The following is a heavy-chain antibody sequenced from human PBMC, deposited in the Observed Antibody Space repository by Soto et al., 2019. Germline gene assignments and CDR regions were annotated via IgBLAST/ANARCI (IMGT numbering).Heavy chain of an antibody. CDR2: INSDGSST. CDR1: GFTFSSYW. V-gene: IGHV3-74*01. Sequence: GGSLRLSCAASGFTFSSYWMHWVRQAPGKGLVWVSRINSDGSSTSYADSVKGRFTISRDNAKNTLYLQMNSLRAEDTAVYYCARADIVVVPARSSSSWYLGFGCSAFDIWGQGTMVTVSS. D-gene: IGHD2-2*01. CDR3: ARADIVVVPARSSSSWYLGFGCSAFDI. J-gene: IGHJ3*02.